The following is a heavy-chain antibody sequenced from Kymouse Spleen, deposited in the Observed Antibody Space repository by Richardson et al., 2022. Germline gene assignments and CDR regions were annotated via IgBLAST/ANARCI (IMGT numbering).Heavy chain of an antibody. CDR3: ARQGYNWNQTPYYFDY. CDR2: IYYSGST. D-gene: IGHD1-20*01,IGHD1-7*01. Sequence: QLQLQESGPGLVKPSETLSLTCTVSGGSISSSSYYWGWIRQPPGKGLEWIGSIYYSGSTYYNPSLKSRVTISVDTSKNQFSLKLSSVTAADTAVYYCARQGYNWNQTPYYFDYWGQGTLVTVSS. V-gene: IGHV4-39*01. CDR1: GGSISSSSYY. J-gene: IGHJ4*02.